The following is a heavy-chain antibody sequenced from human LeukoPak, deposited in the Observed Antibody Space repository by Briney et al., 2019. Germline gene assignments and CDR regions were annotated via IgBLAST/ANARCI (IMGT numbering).Heavy chain of an antibody. CDR3: AARYCSSTSCKYNWFDP. V-gene: IGHV1-24*01. J-gene: IGHJ5*02. CDR2: FDPEDGET. D-gene: IGHD2-2*01. Sequence: PSVKVSCKVSGYTLTELSMHWVRQAPGKGLEWMGGFDPEDGETIYAQKFQGRVTMTEDTSTDTAYMELSSLRPEDTAVYYCAARYCSSTSCKYNWFDPWGQGTLVTVSS. CDR1: GYTLTELS.